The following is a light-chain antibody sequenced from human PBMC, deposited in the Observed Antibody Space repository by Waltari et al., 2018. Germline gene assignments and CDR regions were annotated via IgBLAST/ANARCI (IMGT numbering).Light chain of an antibody. CDR3: QSYDSSLGGV. CDR2: GNN. Sequence: YQPLQGTATRLLMSGNNSRPAGVPDRFSGSKSATSAALAITGLQAEDEADYYCQSYDSSLGGVFGGGTKVTVL. J-gene: IGLJ3*02. V-gene: IGLV1-40*01.